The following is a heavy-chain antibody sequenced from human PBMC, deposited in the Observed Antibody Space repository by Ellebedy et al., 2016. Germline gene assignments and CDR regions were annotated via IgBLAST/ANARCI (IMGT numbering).Heavy chain of an antibody. V-gene: IGHV3-21*01. CDR2: IVFSGTAT. CDR1: GFTFSVAG. Sequence: GGSLRLXXAASGFTFSVAGMTWVHQAPGKGLEWVATIVFSGTATYYSDSLKGRFIISRDDAKNSLFLQMSSLRVEDTAVYYCARDGSEWSRDYWGQGTLVTVSS. D-gene: IGHD3-3*01. CDR3: ARDGSEWSRDY. J-gene: IGHJ4*02.